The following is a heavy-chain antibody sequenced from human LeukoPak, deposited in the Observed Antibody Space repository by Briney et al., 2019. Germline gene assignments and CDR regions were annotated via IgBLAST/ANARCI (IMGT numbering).Heavy chain of an antibody. CDR1: GYTFTSYY. CDR2: VNPSGGST. J-gene: IGHJ4*02. CDR3: ARDVGSSSWYFDY. Sequence: ASVKVSCKASGYTFTSYYMYWVRQAPGQGLEWMGMVNPSGGSTTYAQRFQGRVTMTRDTSTSTVYMELSSLRSEDTAVYYCARDVGSSSWYFDYWGQGTLVTVSS. D-gene: IGHD6-13*01. V-gene: IGHV1-46*01.